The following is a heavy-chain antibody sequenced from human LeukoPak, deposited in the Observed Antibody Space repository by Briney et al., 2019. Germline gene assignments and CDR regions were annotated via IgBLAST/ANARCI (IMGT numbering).Heavy chain of an antibody. J-gene: IGHJ5*02. D-gene: IGHD6-19*01. CDR2: IKPDGSEK. Sequence: GGSLRLSCAASGFTFSNYWMSWVRQAPGKGLEWVAHIKPDGSEKNYVDSVRGRFTLFRDDAKNSVYLQMNSLRVEDTAVYYCARDSGSGGPWGQGTPVTVSS. V-gene: IGHV3-7*01. CDR1: GFTFSNYW. CDR3: ARDSGSGGP.